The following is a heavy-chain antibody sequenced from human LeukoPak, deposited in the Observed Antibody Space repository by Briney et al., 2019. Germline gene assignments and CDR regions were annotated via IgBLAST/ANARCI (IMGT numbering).Heavy chain of an antibody. CDR1: GFTVSTNY. V-gene: IGHV3-53*01. CDR2: IYSGGGS. CDR3: ATDVLVETSMGD. J-gene: IGHJ4*02. D-gene: IGHD3-16*01. Sequence: GGSLRLSCAVRGFTVSTNYMSWVRQAPGKGLEWVSVIYSGGGSYYAAYVKGRFTISRDNSKNTVYLQMNSLRADDTAVYYCATDVLVETSMGDWGQGTLVTVSS.